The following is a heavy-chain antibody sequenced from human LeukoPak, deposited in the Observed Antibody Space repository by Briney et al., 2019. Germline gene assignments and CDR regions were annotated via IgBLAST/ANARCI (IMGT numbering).Heavy chain of an antibody. Sequence: GGALRLSCAASGFTFSSYAMSWVRLAPGKGLDWVSTISGSGGSLYYADSVRGRFTISRDNSKNTLYLQMNSLRAEDTAVYYCAKLMGSLDAWGSFRFSFDSWGQGTLVTVSS. CDR2: ISGSGGSL. V-gene: IGHV3-23*01. CDR1: GFTFSSYA. CDR3: AKLMGSLDAWGSFRFSFDS. J-gene: IGHJ4*02. D-gene: IGHD3-16*02.